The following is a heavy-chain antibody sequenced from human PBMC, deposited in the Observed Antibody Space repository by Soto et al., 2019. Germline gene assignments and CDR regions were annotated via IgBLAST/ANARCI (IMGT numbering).Heavy chain of an antibody. CDR3: ARSHPLGYCSGGSCYSGYFDGLDV. D-gene: IGHD2-15*01. V-gene: IGHV1-2*04. CDR2: INPNSGGT. J-gene: IGHJ6*02. Sequence: VKVSCKASGYTFTGYYMHWVRQAPGQGLEWMGWINPNSGGTNYAQKFQGWVTMTRDTSISTAYMELSRLRSDDTAVYYCARSHPLGYCSGGSCYSGYFDGLDVWGQGTTVTVSS. CDR1: GYTFTGYY.